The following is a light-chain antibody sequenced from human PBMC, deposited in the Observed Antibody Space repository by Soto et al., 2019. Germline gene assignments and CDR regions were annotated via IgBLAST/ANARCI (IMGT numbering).Light chain of an antibody. CDR1: QGISSA. CDR3: QQFTV. V-gene: IGKV1-13*02. J-gene: IGKJ3*01. CDR2: DAS. Sequence: AIPLTQSPSSLSASVGDRVTITCRASQGISSALAWYQQKPGKAPKLLIYDASSLESGVPSRFSGSGSGTDFTLTISSLQPEDFATYYCQQFTVFGPGTKVDIK.